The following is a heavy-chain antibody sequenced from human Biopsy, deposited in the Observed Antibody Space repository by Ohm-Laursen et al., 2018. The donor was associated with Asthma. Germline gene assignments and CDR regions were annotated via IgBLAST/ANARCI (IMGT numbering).Heavy chain of an antibody. CDR1: GDILSSFG. CDR3: AKTLHNTSGQEVGGMDV. D-gene: IGHD2-2*01. V-gene: IGHV1-69*13. CDR2: VIPIYGTT. Sequence: GASVKVSCKAHGDILSSFGIKWVRKAPGQGLEWMGGVIPIYGTTHTAQKFQGRVTITADESTSTAYMELTSLRTEDTGVYYCAKTLHNTSGQEVGGMDVWGQGTTVTVSS. J-gene: IGHJ6*02.